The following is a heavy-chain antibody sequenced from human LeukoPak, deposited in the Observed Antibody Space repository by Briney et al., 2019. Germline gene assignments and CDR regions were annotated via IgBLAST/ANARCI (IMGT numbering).Heavy chain of an antibody. CDR3: ARGLYYDYVWGSYRYYWFDP. CDR1: GGSISSYY. V-gene: IGHV4-4*07. Sequence: KPSETLSLTCTVSGGSISSYYWSWIRQPAGKGLEWIGRIYTSGSTNYNPSLKSRVTMSVDTPKNQFSLKLSSATAADTAVYYCARGLYYDYVWGSYRYYWFDPWGQGTLVTVSS. D-gene: IGHD3-16*02. J-gene: IGHJ5*02. CDR2: IYTSGST.